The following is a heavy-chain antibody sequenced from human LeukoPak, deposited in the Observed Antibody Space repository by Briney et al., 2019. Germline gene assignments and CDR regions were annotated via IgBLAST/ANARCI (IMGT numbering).Heavy chain of an antibody. CDR3: AVGSGPPYYYYYMDV. J-gene: IGHJ6*03. D-gene: IGHD1-26*01. Sequence: ASVKVSCKASGHTFTSYGISWVRQAPGQGLEWMGWINPNSGGTNYAQKFQGRVTMTRDTSISTAYMELSRLRSDDTAVYYCAVGSGPPYYYYYMDVWGKGTTVTVSS. CDR2: INPNSGGT. V-gene: IGHV1-2*02. CDR1: GHTFTSYG.